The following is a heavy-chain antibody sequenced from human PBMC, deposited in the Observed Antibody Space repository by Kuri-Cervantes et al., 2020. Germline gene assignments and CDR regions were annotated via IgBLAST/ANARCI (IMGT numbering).Heavy chain of an antibody. J-gene: IGHJ4*02. CDR1: GFTFSNYW. CDR3: AREPLYDYIWGSYRYFDY. V-gene: IGHV3-7*03. D-gene: IGHD3-16*02. Sequence: GESLKISCAASGFTFSNYWMNWVRQAPGKGLEWVANIKQDGSEKSYVDSVKGRFTISRDNAQNSLYLQMNSLRAEDTAVYYCAREPLYDYIWGSYRYFDYWGQGTLVTVSS. CDR2: IKQDGSEK.